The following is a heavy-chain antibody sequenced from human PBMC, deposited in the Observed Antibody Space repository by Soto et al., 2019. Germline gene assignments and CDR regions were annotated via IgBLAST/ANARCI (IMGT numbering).Heavy chain of an antibody. J-gene: IGHJ4*02. Sequence: SETLSLTCSVSGGSISTVGHYWTWIRQPPGKGLEWIGSIYHTGSTYYSKSLRSRLAMSVDTSKSQFSLRLSSVTAADTAVYYCARATGTLRSRNCDYWGQGSLVTVSS. CDR2: IYHTGST. CDR1: GGSISTVGHY. D-gene: IGHD1-1*01. V-gene: IGHV4-31*03. CDR3: ARATGTLRSRNCDY.